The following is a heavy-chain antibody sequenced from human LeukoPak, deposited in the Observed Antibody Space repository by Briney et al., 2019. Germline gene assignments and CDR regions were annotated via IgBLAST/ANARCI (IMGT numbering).Heavy chain of an antibody. Sequence: SVKVSCKASGGTFSSYAISRVRQAPGRGLEWMGGIIPIFGTANYAQKFQGRVTITTDESTSTAYMELSSLGSEDTAVYYCARGSLLRFYYYYMDVWGKGTTVTVSS. CDR1: GGTFSSYA. D-gene: IGHD2-15*01. CDR3: ARGSLLRFYYYYMDV. V-gene: IGHV1-69*05. J-gene: IGHJ6*03. CDR2: IIPIFGTA.